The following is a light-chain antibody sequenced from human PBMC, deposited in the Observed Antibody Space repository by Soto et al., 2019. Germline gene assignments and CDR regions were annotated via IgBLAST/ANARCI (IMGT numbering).Light chain of an antibody. CDR3: PQSFRNPIT. J-gene: IGKJ5*01. V-gene: IGKV1-12*01. CDR2: AAS. CDR1: QGVRRW. Sequence: DIQMTQSPSSVSASVGDRVTITCRASQGVRRWLAWFQQKRGKAPKLXIYAASSLHRGVRSRFSGSGSGTDCTLTISSLQPEDFATYYCPQSFRNPITFGQGTRLEIK.